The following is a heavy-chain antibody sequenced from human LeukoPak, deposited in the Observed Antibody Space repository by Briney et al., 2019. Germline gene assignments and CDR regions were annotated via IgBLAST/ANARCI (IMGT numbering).Heavy chain of an antibody. CDR2: LWYDGSNE. J-gene: IGHJ4*02. CDR3: ARVRADSSGHDIDY. D-gene: IGHD3-22*01. V-gene: IGHV3-33*01. CDR1: GFTFSAYV. Sequence: GTSLRLSCAASGFTFSAYVMHWVRQAPGKGLEWVAILWYDGSNEYYADSVKGRLTMSRDNSKNTLHLQMNSLRAEDTAVYYCARVRADSSGHDIDYWGQGTLVTVSS.